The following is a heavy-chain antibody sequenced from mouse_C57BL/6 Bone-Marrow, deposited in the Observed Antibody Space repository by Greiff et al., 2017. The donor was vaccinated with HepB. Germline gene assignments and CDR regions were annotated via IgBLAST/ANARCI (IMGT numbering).Heavy chain of an antibody. CDR1: GFTFSSYA. CDR3: TGYDYDGVWFAY. V-gene: IGHV5-9-1*02. D-gene: IGHD2-4*01. Sequence: DVMLVESGEGLVKPGGSLKLSCAASGFTFSSYAMSWVRQTPEKRLEWVAYISSGGDYIYYADTVKGRFTISRDNARNTLYLQMSSLKSEDTAMYYCTGYDYDGVWFAYWGQGTLVTVSA. CDR2: ISSGGDYI. J-gene: IGHJ3*01.